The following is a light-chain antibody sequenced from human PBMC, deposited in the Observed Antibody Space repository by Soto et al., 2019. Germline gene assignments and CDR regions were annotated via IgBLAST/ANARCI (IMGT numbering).Light chain of an antibody. J-gene: IGLJ2*01. CDR2: ANT. V-gene: IGLV1-40*01. CDR1: SSNLGAGYD. Sequence: QAVVTQPPSVSGAPGQRVTISCTGSSSNLGAGYDVHWYRQVPGTAPKLLIYANTNRPSGVPDRFSGSKSATSASLTITGLQPEDEAAFYCQSYDRTLSGSICGGGTKLTVL. CDR3: QSYDRTLSGSI.